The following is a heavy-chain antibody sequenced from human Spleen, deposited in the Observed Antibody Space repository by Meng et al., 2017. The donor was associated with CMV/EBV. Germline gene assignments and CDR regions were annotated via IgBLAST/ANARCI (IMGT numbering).Heavy chain of an antibody. D-gene: IGHD3-16*01. CDR2: GYVRGRSE. Sequence: YAMNWEQRGPGGGLQWVTNGYVRGRSEYCGDTVKRRFIVSRDNSRNTLNLQMNSLRAEDTAIYYCAKALTPTTSYTSTWYYGLSSFDAWGPGTLVTVSS. J-gene: IGHJ5*02. V-gene: IGHV3-23*03. CDR3: AKALTPTTSYTSTWYYGLSSFDA. CDR1: YA.